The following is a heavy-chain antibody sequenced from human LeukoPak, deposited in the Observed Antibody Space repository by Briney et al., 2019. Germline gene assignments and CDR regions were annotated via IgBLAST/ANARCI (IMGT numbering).Heavy chain of an antibody. CDR3: ARLAYCSGGSCKTWTEAYYFDY. CDR1: GGSISSYY. V-gene: IGHV4-4*09. J-gene: IGHJ4*02. CDR2: IYTSGST. Sequence: SETLSLTCTVSGGSISSYYWSWIRQPPGKGLEWIGYIYTSGSTNYNPSLKSRVTISVDTSKNQFSLKLSSVTAADTAVYYCARLAYCSGGSCKTWTEAYYFDYWGQGTLVTVSP. D-gene: IGHD2-15*01.